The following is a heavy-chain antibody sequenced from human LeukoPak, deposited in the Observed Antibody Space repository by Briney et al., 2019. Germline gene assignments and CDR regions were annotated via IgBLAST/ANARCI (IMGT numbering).Heavy chain of an antibody. Sequence: MPSETLSLTCTVSGGSISRYYWSWIRQPPGTGLGWIGYIYYTGRADYNPSLKSRVSMSVDTSKNQFSLRVNSMTAADTAVYYCARGDFWSGAPTDWGQGTLVTVSS. CDR2: IYYTGRA. V-gene: IGHV4-59*01. CDR3: ARGDFWSGAPTD. CDR1: GGSISRYY. J-gene: IGHJ4*02. D-gene: IGHD3-3*01.